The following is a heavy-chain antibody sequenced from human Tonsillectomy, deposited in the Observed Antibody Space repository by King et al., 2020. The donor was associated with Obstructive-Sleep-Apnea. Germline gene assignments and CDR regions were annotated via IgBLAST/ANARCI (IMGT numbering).Heavy chain of an antibody. CDR3: AKGGSSYSGSYYDTSLVADY. J-gene: IGHJ4*02. CDR1: GFTFDDYA. V-gene: IGHV3-43D*03. D-gene: IGHD1-26*01. CDR2: ISWDGGST. Sequence: VQLVESGGVVVQPGGSLRLSCAASGFTFDDYAMHWVRQAPGKGLEWVSLISWDGGSTYYADSVKGRFTISRDNSKNSLYLQMNSLRAEDTALYYCAKGGSSYSGSYYDTSLVADYWGQGTLVTVSS.